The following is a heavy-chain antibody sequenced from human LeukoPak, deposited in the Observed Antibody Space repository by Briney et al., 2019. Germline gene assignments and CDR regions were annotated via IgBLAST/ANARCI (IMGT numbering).Heavy chain of an antibody. CDR2: IYYNGST. J-gene: IGHJ6*02. V-gene: IGHV4-31*03. D-gene: IGHD2/OR15-2a*01. CDR1: GGSISSGGYY. Sequence: SQTLSLTCTVSGGSISSGGYYWSWIRQHPGKGLEWIGYIYYNGSTYYNPSLKSRVTISLDTSKNQFSLRLSSMTAADTAVYYCARDLQRSRILYGMDVWGQGTTVTVSS. CDR3: ARDLQRSRILYGMDV.